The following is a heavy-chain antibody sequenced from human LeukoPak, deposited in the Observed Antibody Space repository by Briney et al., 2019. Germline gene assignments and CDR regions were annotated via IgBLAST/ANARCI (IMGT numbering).Heavy chain of an antibody. Sequence: GGSLRLSCAASGFSFGDYGMHWLRQAPGKGLDWVAAIWGDGSEKFHADSVKGRFTICRDNSKNTLSLQMDSLRVEDTAVYYCARDGENDKSGHYNPFDYWGQGTLVSVSS. D-gene: IGHD3-22*01. CDR1: GFSFGDYG. J-gene: IGHJ4*02. V-gene: IGHV3-33*01. CDR2: IWGDGSEK. CDR3: ARDGENDKSGHYNPFDY.